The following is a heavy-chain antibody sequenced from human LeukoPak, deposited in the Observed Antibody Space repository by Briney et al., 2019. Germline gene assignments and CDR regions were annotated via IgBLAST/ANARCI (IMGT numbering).Heavy chain of an antibody. CDR3: ARLLDPAAAAGTSWFDP. J-gene: IGHJ5*02. Sequence: ASVKVSCKASGYTFTSYGISWVRQAPGQGLEWMGWISAYNGNTNYAQKLQGRVTMTTDTSTSTAYMELRSLRSDDTAVYCCARLLDPAAAAGTSWFDPWGQGTLVTVSS. V-gene: IGHV1-18*01. CDR1: GYTFTSYG. D-gene: IGHD6-13*01. CDR2: ISAYNGNT.